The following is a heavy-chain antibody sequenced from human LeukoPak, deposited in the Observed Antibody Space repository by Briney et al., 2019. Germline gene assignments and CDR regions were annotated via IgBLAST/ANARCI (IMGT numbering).Heavy chain of an antibody. J-gene: IGHJ5*02. CDR3: ARSRFLFDP. V-gene: IGHV4-59*01. CDR2: IYYSGST. CDR1: GGSFSGYY. D-gene: IGHD3-3*01. Sequence: SETLSLTCAVYGGSFSGYYWSWIRQPPGEGLEWIGYIYYSGSTNYNPSLKSRVTISVDTSKNQFSLKLSSVTAADTAVYYCARSRFLFDPWGQGTLVTVSS.